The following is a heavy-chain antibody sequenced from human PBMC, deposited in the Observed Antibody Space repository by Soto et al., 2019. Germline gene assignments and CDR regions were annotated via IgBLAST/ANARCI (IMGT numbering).Heavy chain of an antibody. V-gene: IGHV3-21*01. J-gene: IGHJ4*02. CDR3: ARGCIAAAGDLTSYYFDY. CDR1: GFTFSSYS. D-gene: IGHD6-13*01. Sequence: GGSLRLSCAASGFTFSSYSMNWVRQAPGKGLEWVSSISSSSSYIYYAGSVKGRFTISRDNAKNSLYLQMNSLRAEDAAVYYCARGCIAAAGDLTSYYFDYWGQGTLVTVSS. CDR2: ISSSSSYI.